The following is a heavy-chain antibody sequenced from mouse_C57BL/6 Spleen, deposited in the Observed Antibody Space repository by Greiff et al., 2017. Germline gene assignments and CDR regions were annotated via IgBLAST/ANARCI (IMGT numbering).Heavy chain of an antibody. D-gene: IGHD2-2*01. CDR3: ARDTSGYDGMAY. J-gene: IGHJ3*01. CDR1: GFTFSDFY. CDR2: SRNKANDYTT. V-gene: IGHV7-1*01. Sequence: EVHLVESGGGLVQPGRSLRLSCATSGFTFSDFYMEWVRQAPGKGLEWIAASRNKANDYTTAYTASVKGRFSVSRDTSQSILYLQMNALRAEDTAIYYCARDTSGYDGMAYWGQGTLVTVSA.